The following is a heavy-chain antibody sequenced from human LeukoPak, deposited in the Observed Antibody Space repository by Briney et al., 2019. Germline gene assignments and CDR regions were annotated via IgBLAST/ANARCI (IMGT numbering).Heavy chain of an antibody. CDR2: IIPIFGTT. J-gene: IGHJ5*02. Sequence: SVKVSCTASGGTFISYAISWVRQDPGQGLEWMGGIIPIFGTTNYAQKFQGRVTITADESTSTAYMELSSLRSDDTAVYYCARGGTDYYDSSGYPWGQGTLVTVSS. D-gene: IGHD3-22*01. CDR1: GGTFISYA. CDR3: ARGGTDYYDSSGYP. V-gene: IGHV1-69*13.